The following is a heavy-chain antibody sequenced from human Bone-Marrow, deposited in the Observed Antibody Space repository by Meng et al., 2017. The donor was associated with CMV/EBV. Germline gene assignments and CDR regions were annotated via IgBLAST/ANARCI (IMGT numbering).Heavy chain of an antibody. D-gene: IGHD1-26*01. J-gene: IGHJ4*02. V-gene: IGHV1-69*02. CDR3: ARASSGSYNLFDY. Sequence: SVKVSCKASGGTFSSYTISWVRQAPGQGLEWMGRIIPILGIANYAQKFQGRVTITADKSTSTAYMELSSLRSEDTAVYYCARASSGSYNLFDYWGQGTLVTVSS. CDR1: GGTFSSYT. CDR2: IIPILGIA.